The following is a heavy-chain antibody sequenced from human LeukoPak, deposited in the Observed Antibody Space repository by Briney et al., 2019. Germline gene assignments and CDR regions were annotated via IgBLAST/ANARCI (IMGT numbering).Heavy chain of an antibody. Sequence: GGSLRLSCAASGFTFSSYSMNWVRQAPGKGLEWVSYIRSSSSTIYYADSVKGRFTISRDNAKNSLYLQMNSLRAEDTAVYYCARPGPGILWGQGTLVTVSS. CDR3: ARPGPGIL. CDR2: IRSSSSTI. V-gene: IGHV3-48*04. J-gene: IGHJ4*02. CDR1: GFTFSSYS.